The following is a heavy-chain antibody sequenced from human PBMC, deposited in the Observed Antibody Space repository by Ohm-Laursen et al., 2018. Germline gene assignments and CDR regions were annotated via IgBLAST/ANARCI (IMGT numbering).Heavy chain of an antibody. CDR3: ARWIAVADSRDY. CDR1: GYTFTSYD. Sequence: SSVKVSCKASGYTFTSYDINWVRQATGQGLEWMGWMNPNSGNTGYAQKFQGRVTMTRNTSISTAYMELSSLRSEDTAVYYCARWIAVADSRDYWGQGTLVTVSS. J-gene: IGHJ4*02. D-gene: IGHD6-19*01. CDR2: MNPNSGNT. V-gene: IGHV1-8*01.